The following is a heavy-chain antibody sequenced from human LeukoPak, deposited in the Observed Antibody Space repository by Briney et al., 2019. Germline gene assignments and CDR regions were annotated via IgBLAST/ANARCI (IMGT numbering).Heavy chain of an antibody. D-gene: IGHD5-12*01. J-gene: IGHJ6*02. CDR2: ISAYNGNT. CDR1: GYTFTSYG. CDR3: ARVEYSGYDPDYYYYGMDV. Sequence: GASVKVSCKASGYTFTSYGISWVRQAPGQGLEWMGWISAYNGNTNYAQKLQGRVTMTTDTSTSTAYMELRSLRSEDTAVYYCARVEYSGYDPDYYYYGMDVWGQGTTVTVSS. V-gene: IGHV1-18*04.